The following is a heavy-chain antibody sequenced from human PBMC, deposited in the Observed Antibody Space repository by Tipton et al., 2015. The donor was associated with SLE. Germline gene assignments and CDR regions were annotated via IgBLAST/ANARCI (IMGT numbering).Heavy chain of an antibody. CDR2: IYYSGST. J-gene: IGHJ5*02. Sequence: TLSLTCTVSGGSVSSGSYYWSWIRQPPGKGLEWIGYIYYSGSTNYNPSLKSRVTISVDTSKNQFSLKLSSVTAADTAVYYCASVAYYDFWSGSHPDWFDPWGQGTLVTVSS. D-gene: IGHD3-3*01. CDR3: ASVAYYDFWSGSHPDWFDP. CDR1: GGSVSSGSYY. V-gene: IGHV4-61*01.